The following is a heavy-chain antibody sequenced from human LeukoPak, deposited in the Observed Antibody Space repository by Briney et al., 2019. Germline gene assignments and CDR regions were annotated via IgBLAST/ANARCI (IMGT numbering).Heavy chain of an antibody. Sequence: ASVKVSCKASGYTFTGYYMHWVRQAPGQGLEWMGWINPNSGGTKYAHKFQGRVTMTRDTSISTAYMELSGLSSDDTAVYYCERDLSVATTTIKYWGQGTLVTVSS. J-gene: IGHJ4*02. CDR3: ERDLSVATTTIKY. V-gene: IGHV1-2*07. CDR2: INPNSGGT. CDR1: GYTFTGYY. D-gene: IGHD5-12*01.